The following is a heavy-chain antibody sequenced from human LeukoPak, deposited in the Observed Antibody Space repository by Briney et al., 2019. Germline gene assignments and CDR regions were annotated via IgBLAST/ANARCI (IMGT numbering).Heavy chain of an antibody. CDR2: TSGSVGST. D-gene: IGHD3-16*01. CDR3: AKDEGPGGPFDY. CDR1: GFSFSRYG. Sequence: GGSLRLSCAASGFSFSRYGMTWVRQAPGKGLEWVAATSGSVGSTYYADSVKGRFTVSRDNPKNTLYLQMNSLRAEDTAVYYCAKDEGPGGPFDYWGQGTLVTVSS. J-gene: IGHJ4*02. V-gene: IGHV3-23*01.